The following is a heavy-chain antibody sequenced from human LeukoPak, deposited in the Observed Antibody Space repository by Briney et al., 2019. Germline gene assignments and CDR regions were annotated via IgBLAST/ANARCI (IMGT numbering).Heavy chain of an antibody. CDR2: IYSGTT. CDR1: GFTVSSNS. J-gene: IGHJ3*02. V-gene: IGHV3-53*01. D-gene: IGHD6-19*01. CDR3: AKVRQWHDAFDI. Sequence: GGSLRLSCTVSGFTVSSNSMSWVRQAPGKGLEWVSFIYSGTTHYSDSVKGRFTISRDNSKNTLYLQMNSLRAEDTAVYYCAKVRQWHDAFDIWGQGTMVTVSS.